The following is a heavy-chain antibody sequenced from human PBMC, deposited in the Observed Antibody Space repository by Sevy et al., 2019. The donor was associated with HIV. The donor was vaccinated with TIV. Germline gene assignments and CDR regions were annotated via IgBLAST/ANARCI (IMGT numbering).Heavy chain of an antibody. CDR2: INPKSGDT. Sequence: ASVKVSCKASGYTFSVYSLHWVRQAPGQGLEWLGWINPKSGDTNYAQKFQGRVAMTRDTSITTAYMELSRLSSDDTAMYYCARQILSSWHYYFDYWGQGTLVTVSS. CDR3: ARQILSSWHYYFDY. D-gene: IGHD6-13*01. CDR1: GYTFSVYS. V-gene: IGHV1-2*02. J-gene: IGHJ4*02.